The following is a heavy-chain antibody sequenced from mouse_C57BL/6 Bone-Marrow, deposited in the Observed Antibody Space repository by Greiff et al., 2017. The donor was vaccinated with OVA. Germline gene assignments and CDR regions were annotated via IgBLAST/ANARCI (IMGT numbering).Heavy chain of an antibody. D-gene: IGHD2-4*01. CDR2: FYPGSGSI. CDR1: GYTFTEYT. V-gene: IGHV1-62-2*01. Sequence: QVQLKESGAELVKPGASVKLSCKASGYTFTEYTIHWVKQRSGQGLEWIGWFYPGSGSIKYNEKFKDKATLTADKSSSTVYMELSRLTSEDSAVYVCARHGYDYDGRAAWFAYWGQGTLVTVSA. J-gene: IGHJ3*01. CDR3: ARHGYDYDGRAAWFAY.